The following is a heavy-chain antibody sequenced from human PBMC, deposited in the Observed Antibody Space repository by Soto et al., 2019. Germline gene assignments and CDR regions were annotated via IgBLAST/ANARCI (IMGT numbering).Heavy chain of an antibody. V-gene: IGHV3-30-3*01. J-gene: IGHJ5*02. CDR1: GFTFSSYA. Sequence: GGSLRLSCAVSGFTFSSYAMHWVRQAPGKGLEWVAVISYDGSNKYYADSVKGRFTISRDNSKNTLYLQMNSLRAEDTAVYYCARQRGETMGWFDPWGQGTLVTVSS. CDR3: ARQRGETMGWFDP. CDR2: ISYDGSNK. D-gene: IGHD3-10*01.